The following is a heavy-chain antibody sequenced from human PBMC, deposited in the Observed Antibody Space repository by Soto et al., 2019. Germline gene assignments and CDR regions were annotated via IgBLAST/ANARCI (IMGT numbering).Heavy chain of an antibody. D-gene: IGHD3-22*01. CDR3: ARVRRYYDSSGQSTRYYYYGMDV. CDR1: GGTFSSYA. Sequence: QVQLVQSGAEVKKPGSSVKVSCKASGGTFSSYAISWVRQAPGQGLEWMGGIIPIFGTANYAQKFQGRVTITADESTSTAYMELSSLRAEDTAVYYCARVRRYYDSSGQSTRYYYYGMDVWGQGTTVTVSS. J-gene: IGHJ6*02. CDR2: IIPIFGTA. V-gene: IGHV1-69*01.